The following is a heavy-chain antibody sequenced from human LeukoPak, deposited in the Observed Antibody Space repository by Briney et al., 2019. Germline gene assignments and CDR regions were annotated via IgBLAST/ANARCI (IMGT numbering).Heavy chain of an antibody. CDR1: GYTFTSYA. D-gene: IGHD2-2*01. V-gene: IGHV1-69*05. Sequence: ASVKVSCKASGYTFTSYAISWVRQAPGQGLEWMGGIIPIFGTANYAQKFQGRVTITTDESTSTAYMELSSLRSEDTAVYYCARGRYCSSTSCYENWFDPWGQGTLVTVSS. CDR3: ARGRYCSSTSCYENWFDP. J-gene: IGHJ5*02. CDR2: IIPIFGTA.